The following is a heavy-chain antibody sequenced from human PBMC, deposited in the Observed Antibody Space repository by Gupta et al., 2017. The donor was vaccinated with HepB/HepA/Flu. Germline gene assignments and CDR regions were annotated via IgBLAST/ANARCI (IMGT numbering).Heavy chain of an antibody. CDR1: GGTFSSYA. CDR2: IIPILGIA. Sequence: QVQLVQSGAEVKKPGSSVKVSCKASGGTFSSYAISWVRQAPGQGLEWMGRIIPILGIANYAQKFQGRVTITADKSTRTAYMELRSLRSEDTAVYYCARSYIAAAGIDYWGQGTLVTVSS. CDR3: ARSYIAAAGIDY. J-gene: IGHJ4*02. V-gene: IGHV1-69*04. D-gene: IGHD6-13*01.